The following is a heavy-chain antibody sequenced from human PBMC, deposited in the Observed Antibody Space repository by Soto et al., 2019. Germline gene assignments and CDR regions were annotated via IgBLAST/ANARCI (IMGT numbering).Heavy chain of an antibody. CDR1: GDSINSDY. CDR3: ARGSGSSLLSYSIDS. J-gene: IGHJ4*02. D-gene: IGHD6-6*01. CDR2: ISYSGRT. Sequence: SGTLSLTCSVSGDSINSDYWNWFRKSPGKGLEWIGYISYSGRTYYNPSLKSRLTISVETSKNQFSLKLSSVTAADTAVYYCARGSGSSLLSYSIDSWGQGTLVTVSS. V-gene: IGHV4-59*01.